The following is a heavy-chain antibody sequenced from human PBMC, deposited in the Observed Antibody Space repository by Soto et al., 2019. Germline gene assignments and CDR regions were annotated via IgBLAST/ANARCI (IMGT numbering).Heavy chain of an antibody. D-gene: IGHD2-21*01. J-gene: IGHJ5*02. V-gene: IGHV4-4*02. CDR1: GGSVSSTNW. CDR2: IYHSGSP. CDR3: ASLPPRIVVTLLPIPT. Sequence: QVQLRQSGPGLVKTSGTLSLTCAVSGGSVSSTNWWTWVRQPPGKRLEWIGEIYHSGSPTYSPSLGGRANISVDQSNNQFSLRLRSVTAADTAVYYCASLPPRIVVTLLPIPTWGQGMQVTFSS.